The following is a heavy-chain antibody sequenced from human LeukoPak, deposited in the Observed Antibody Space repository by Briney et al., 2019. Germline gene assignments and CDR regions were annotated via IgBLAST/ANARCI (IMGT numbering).Heavy chain of an antibody. V-gene: IGHV4-59*11. CDR3: ARRRVVGATWFDP. D-gene: IGHD1-26*01. CDR2: IYYSGST. CDR1: GGSISSHY. Sequence: SETLSLTCTVSGGSISSHYWSWIRQPPGKGLEWIGYIYYSGSTNYNPSLKSRVTISVDTSKNQFSLKPSSVTAADTAVYYCARRRVVGATWFDPWGQGTLVTVSS. J-gene: IGHJ5*02.